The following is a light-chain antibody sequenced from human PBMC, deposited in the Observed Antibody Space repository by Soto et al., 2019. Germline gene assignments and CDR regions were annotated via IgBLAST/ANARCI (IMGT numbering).Light chain of an antibody. CDR1: QSISGW. CDR3: QQYNSYSPT. Sequence: DIQMTQSPSTLSASVGDRVTITCRASQSISGWLAWYQQKPGKAPKFLIYDVSNLESGVPLKFSGSGSETEFTLTISGLQPGDSATYYCQQYNSYSPTFGQGTKVDIK. V-gene: IGKV1-5*01. CDR2: DVS. J-gene: IGKJ1*01.